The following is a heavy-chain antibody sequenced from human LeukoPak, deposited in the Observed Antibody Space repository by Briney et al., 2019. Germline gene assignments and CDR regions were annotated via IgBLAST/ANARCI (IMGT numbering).Heavy chain of an antibody. D-gene: IGHD3-10*01. V-gene: IGHV3-23*01. CDR3: VKSPGDGVDFDF. CDR2: ISGSGGTT. Sequence: GGSLRLSCTASGFPLSNYAVSWVRQAPGKGLEWVAAISGSGGTTYYADAVKGRFAISRDISKNTLYVQMNSLRAEDTAVYYCVKSPGDGVDFDFWGQGTLVTVSS. CDR1: GFPLSNYA. J-gene: IGHJ4*02.